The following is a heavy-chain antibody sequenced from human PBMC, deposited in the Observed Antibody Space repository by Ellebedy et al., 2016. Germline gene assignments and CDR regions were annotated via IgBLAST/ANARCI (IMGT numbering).Heavy chain of an antibody. J-gene: IGHJ4*02. V-gene: IGHV3-21*01. CDR3: ASGGALR. Sequence: GESLKISXAASGFTFSSYSMNWVRQAPGKGLEWVSSISSSSSYIYYADSVKGRFTISRDNAKNSLYLQMNSLRAEDTAVYYCASGGALRWGQGTLVTVSS. CDR2: ISSSSSYI. CDR1: GFTFSSYS. D-gene: IGHD2-21*01.